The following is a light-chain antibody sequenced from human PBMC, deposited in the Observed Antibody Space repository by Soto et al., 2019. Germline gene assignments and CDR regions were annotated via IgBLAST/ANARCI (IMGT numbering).Light chain of an antibody. J-gene: IGKJ1*01. V-gene: IGKV3-15*01. CDR1: QSVSSN. Sequence: EIVMTQSPATLSVSPGERATLSCRANQSVSSNLAWYQQKPGQAPRILIYGASTKATGIPARFSGSGSETEFTLTISSLQSEDFAVYYCQQYNNWPPGTFGQGTK. CDR3: QQYNNWPPGT. CDR2: GAS.